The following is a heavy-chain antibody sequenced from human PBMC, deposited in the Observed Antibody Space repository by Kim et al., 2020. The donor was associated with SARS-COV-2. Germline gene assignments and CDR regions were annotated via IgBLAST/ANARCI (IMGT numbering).Heavy chain of an antibody. J-gene: IGHJ1*01. CDR2: IWYDGSNK. CDR3: ASGDISIAAAGYEYFQH. D-gene: IGHD6-13*01. CDR1: GFTFSSYG. Sequence: GGSLRLSCAASGFTFSSYGMHWVRQAPGKGLEWVAVIWYDGSNKYYADSVKGRFTISRDNSKNTLYLQMNSLRAEDTAVYYCASGDISIAAAGYEYFQHWGQGTLVTVSS. V-gene: IGHV3-33*01.